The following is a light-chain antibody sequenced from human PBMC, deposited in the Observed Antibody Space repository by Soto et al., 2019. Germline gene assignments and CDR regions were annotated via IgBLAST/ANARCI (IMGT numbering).Light chain of an antibody. J-gene: IGKJ1*01. CDR2: KAS. CDR3: QQYDPNSWT. V-gene: IGKV1-5*03. Sequence: IQMTQSPSTLSASVGDRVTITCRASQSISSWLAWYQQKPEKAPKLLIYKASSLKSGVPSRFSGSGSGTEFTLTISSLQPDDFATYYCQQYDPNSWTFGQGTKVEIK. CDR1: QSISSW.